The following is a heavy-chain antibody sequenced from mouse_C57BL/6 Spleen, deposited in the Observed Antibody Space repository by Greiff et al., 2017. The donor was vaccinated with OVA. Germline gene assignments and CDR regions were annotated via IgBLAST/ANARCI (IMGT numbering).Heavy chain of an antibody. J-gene: IGHJ4*01. CDR3: ARDMSDY. V-gene: IGHV3-1*01. CDR1: GYSITSGYD. CDR2: ISYSGST. Sequence: DVQLQESGPGMVKPSQSLSLTCTVTGYSITSGYDWHWIRHFPGNKLEWMGYISYSGSTNYNPSLKSRISITHDTSKNHFFLKLNSVTTEDTATYYCARDMSDYWGQGTSVTVSS.